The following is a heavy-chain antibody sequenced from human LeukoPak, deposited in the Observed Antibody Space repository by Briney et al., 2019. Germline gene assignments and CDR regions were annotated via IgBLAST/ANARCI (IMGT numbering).Heavy chain of an antibody. J-gene: IGHJ4*02. CDR1: GFTFSSYS. V-gene: IGHV3-21*01. Sequence: GGSLRLSCAASGFTFSSYSMTWVRQAPGKGLEWVSSISSSSSYIYYADSVKGRFTISRDNAKNSLYLQMNSLRAEDTAVYYCAREESVWSFFDYWGQGTLVTVSS. CDR3: AREESVWSFFDY. D-gene: IGHD3-3*01. CDR2: ISSSSSYI.